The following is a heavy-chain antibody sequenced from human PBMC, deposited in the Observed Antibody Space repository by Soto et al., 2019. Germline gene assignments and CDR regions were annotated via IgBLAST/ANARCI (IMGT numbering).Heavy chain of an antibody. CDR1: GFTFSGSA. D-gene: IGHD2-2*03. J-gene: IGHJ4*02. CDR2: SRSKANSYAT. Sequence: EVQLVESGGGLVQPGGSLKLSCAASGFTFSGSAMHWVRQAAGKGLEWVGRSRSKANSYATAYGASVKGRFTISRDDSKTTGYLQMNSLKTEDTAVYYCIGYCRTTSGYASYLDYWGQGTVVTVSS. V-gene: IGHV3-73*02. CDR3: IGYCRTTSGYASYLDY.